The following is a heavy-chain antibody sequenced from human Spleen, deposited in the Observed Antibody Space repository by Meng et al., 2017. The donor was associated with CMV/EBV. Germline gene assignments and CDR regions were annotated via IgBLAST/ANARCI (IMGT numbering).Heavy chain of an antibody. J-gene: IGHJ4*02. Sequence: GESLKISCAASGFTFSRHGMHWVRQAPGKGLEWVAVISYDGSHKYYADSVRGRFTISRDNSKNTLYLQMNSLRAEDTAVYYCARAEIERAVADVLDYWGQGTLVTVSS. D-gene: IGHD6-19*01. CDR1: GFTFSRHG. CDR2: ISYDGSHK. CDR3: ARAEIERAVADVLDY. V-gene: IGHV3-30*19.